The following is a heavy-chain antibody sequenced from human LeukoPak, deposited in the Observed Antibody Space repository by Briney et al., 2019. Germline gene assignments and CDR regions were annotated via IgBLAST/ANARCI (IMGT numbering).Heavy chain of an antibody. V-gene: IGHV1-46*01. J-gene: IGHJ6*02. CDR2: INPRGGST. CDR3: ARAPGYYYGMDV. Sequence: ASVKVSCKASGYTFISYYLHWVRQAPGQGLGWMGIINPRGGSTSFAQKFQGRVTMTGDTSTSTVYMELSSLTSEDTAVYYCARAPGYYYGMDVWGHGTTVTVSS. CDR1: GYTFISYY.